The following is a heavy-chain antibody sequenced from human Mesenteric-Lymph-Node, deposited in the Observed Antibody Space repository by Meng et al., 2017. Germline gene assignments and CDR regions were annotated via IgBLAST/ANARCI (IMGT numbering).Heavy chain of an antibody. D-gene: IGHD5-18*01. J-gene: IGHJ4*02. V-gene: IGHV3-21*01. Sequence: GESLKISCAASGFTFSSYSMNWVRQAPGKGLEWVSSISSSSSYIYYADSVKGRFTISRDNAKNSLYLQMNSLRAEDTAVYYCAREDGYSYGYYFDYWGQGTLVTVSS. CDR2: ISSSSSYI. CDR1: GFTFSSYS. CDR3: AREDGYSYGYYFDY.